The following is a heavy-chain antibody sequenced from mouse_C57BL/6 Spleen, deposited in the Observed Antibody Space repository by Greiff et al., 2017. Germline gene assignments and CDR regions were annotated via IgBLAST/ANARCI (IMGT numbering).Heavy chain of an antibody. J-gene: IGHJ1*03. CDR2: IYPGSGNT. Sequence: VQLQQSGAELVRPGASVKLSCKASGYTFTDYYINWVKQRPGQGLEWIARIYPGSGNTYYNEKFKGKATLTAEKSSSTAYMQLSSLTSEDSAVYFCARSVSYDYHWYFDVWGTGTTVTVSS. CDR1: GYTFTDYY. CDR3: ARSVSYDYHWYFDV. D-gene: IGHD2-4*01. V-gene: IGHV1-76*01.